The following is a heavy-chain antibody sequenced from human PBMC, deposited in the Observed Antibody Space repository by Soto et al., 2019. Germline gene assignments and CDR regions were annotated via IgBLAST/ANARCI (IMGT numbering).Heavy chain of an antibody. Sequence: SETLSLTCAVYGGSFSGYYWSWIRQPPGKGLEWIGEINHSGSTNYNPSLKSRVTISVDTSKNQFSLKLSSVTAADTAVYYCARGPSPKIVLVPAWFDPWGQGTLVTVSS. CDR1: GGSFSGYY. CDR2: INHSGST. V-gene: IGHV4-34*01. D-gene: IGHD2-2*01. J-gene: IGHJ5*02. CDR3: ARGPSPKIVLVPAWFDP.